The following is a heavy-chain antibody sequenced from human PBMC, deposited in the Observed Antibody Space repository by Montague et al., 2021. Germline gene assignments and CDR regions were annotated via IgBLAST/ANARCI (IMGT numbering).Heavy chain of an antibody. D-gene: IGHD6-19*01. V-gene: IGHV3-30-3*01. CDR2: ISYDGSNK. Sequence: YLRLSCAASGFTFSSYAMHLVRQAPGKGLEWVAVISYDGSNKYYADSVKGRFTISRDNSKNTLYLQMNSLRAEDTAVYYCARSLTSGLLAEYFQHWGQGTLVTVSS. J-gene: IGHJ1*01. CDR3: ARSLTSGLLAEYFQH. CDR1: GFTFSSYA.